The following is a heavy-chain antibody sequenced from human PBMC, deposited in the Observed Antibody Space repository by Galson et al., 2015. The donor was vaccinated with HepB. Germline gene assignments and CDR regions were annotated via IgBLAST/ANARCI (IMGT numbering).Heavy chain of an antibody. D-gene: IGHD3-22*01. Sequence: SLRLSCAASGFTFSSYGMHGVRQAPGKGLEWVAVISYDGSNKHYADSAKGRFTISRDNSKNTLYLQMNSLRAEDTAVYYCAKERRDYYDSSGNSDYWGQGTLVTVSS. CDR3: AKERRDYYDSSGNSDY. J-gene: IGHJ4*02. CDR1: GFTFSSYG. CDR2: ISYDGSNK. V-gene: IGHV3-30*18.